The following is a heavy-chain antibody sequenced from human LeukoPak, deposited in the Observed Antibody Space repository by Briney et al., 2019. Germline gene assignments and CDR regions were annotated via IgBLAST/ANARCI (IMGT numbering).Heavy chain of an antibody. CDR2: ISGSGIST. D-gene: IGHD3-10*01. J-gene: IGHJ4*02. CDR3: AKDRTQLWPY. CDR1: GFTFSSNA. V-gene: IGHV3-23*01. Sequence: PGGSLRLSCAASGFTFSSNAMSWVRQAPGKGLEWVSGISGSGISTHYADSVKGRFTIPRDNSKNTLYLQMNSLRAEDTAVYYCAKDRTQLWPYWGQGILVTVSS.